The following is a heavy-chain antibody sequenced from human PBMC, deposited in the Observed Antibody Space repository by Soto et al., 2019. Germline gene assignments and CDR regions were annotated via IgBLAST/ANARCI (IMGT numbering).Heavy chain of an antibody. CDR2: IYHSGST. J-gene: IGHJ5*02. V-gene: IGHV4-4*02. Sequence: SETLSLTCAVSGGSISSSNWWSWVRQPPGKGLEWIGEIYHSGSTNYNPSLKSRVTISVDTSKNQFSLKLSSVTAADTAVYYCARWTLNWFDPWGQGTLVTVSS. CDR1: GGSISSSNW. CDR3: ARWTLNWFDP.